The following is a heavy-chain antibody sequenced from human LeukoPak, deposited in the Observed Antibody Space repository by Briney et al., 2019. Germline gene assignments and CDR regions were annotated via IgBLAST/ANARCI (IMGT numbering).Heavy chain of an antibody. CDR1: GGSISSGGYY. CDR3: ARGKRSITMIVVVTRGSVYFDY. J-gene: IGHJ4*02. D-gene: IGHD3-22*01. V-gene: IGHV4-61*02. CDR2: FYTSGSS. Sequence: PSQTLSLTCTVSGGSISSGGYYWSWIRQPAGKGLEWIGRFYTSGSSNYNPSLKSRVTISVDTSKNQFSLKLSSVTAADTAVYYCARGKRSITMIVVVTRGSVYFDYWGQGTLVTVSS.